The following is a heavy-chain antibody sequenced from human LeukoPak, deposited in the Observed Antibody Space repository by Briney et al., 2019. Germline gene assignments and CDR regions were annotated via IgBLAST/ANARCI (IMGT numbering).Heavy chain of an antibody. CDR2: IFYSGTT. CDR3: AREDHYYDSSGPNDAFDI. D-gene: IGHD3-22*01. CDR1: GGSISSSSYY. Sequence: SQTLSLTCTVSGGSISSSSYYWGWIRQPPGKGLEWIVSIFYSGTTYYNPSLRSRVTVSVDTSKNQFSLKLSSVTAADTAVYYCAREDHYYDSSGPNDAFDIWGQGTMVTVSS. J-gene: IGHJ3*02. V-gene: IGHV4-39*07.